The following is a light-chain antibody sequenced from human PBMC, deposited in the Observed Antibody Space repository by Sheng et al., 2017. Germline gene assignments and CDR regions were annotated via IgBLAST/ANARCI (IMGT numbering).Light chain of an antibody. CDR3: QSYDSSLSGSV. V-gene: IGLV1-40*01. Sequence: QSVLTQPPSVSGAPGQRVTISCTGSSSNIGAGYGVHWYQQLPGTAPKLLIYGNGSRPSGVPDRFSGSKSGTSASLAITGLQAEDEADYHCQSYDSSLSGSVFGGGTKLTVL. CDR1: SSNIGAGYG. J-gene: IGLJ3*02. CDR2: GNG.